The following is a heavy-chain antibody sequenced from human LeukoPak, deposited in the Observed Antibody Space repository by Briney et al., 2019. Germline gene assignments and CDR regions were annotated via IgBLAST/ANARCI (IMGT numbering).Heavy chain of an antibody. V-gene: IGHV3-21*06. CDR1: GFSFSSHS. CDR3: AKVGTGNQYGSGDFDL. CDR2: ISSSSTSI. D-gene: IGHD3-10*01. J-gene: IGHJ4*02. Sequence: TGGSLRLSCAASGFSFSSHSMHGVRQAPGKGREGVSVISSSSTSIKQRDSVKGRFTTYRDNAKSSVYLEMSDLRVEDTAVYYCAKVGTGNQYGSGDFDLWGQGSLVTVSS.